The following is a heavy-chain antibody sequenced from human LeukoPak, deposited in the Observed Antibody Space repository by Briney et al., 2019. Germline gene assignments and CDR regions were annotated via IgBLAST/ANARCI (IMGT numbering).Heavy chain of an antibody. J-gene: IGHJ4*02. Sequence: SETLSLTCTVSGCSISSMGYYWSWIRQPPEKGLEWIGRIYTSENTNYNPSLKTLIAISVDTYKKKFSLKLNSVTAADTAVYYCARDTKNWGQGTLVTVSS. CDR3: ARDTKN. V-gene: IGHV4-61*02. CDR2: IYTSENT. CDR1: GCSISSMGYY. D-gene: IGHD1-1*01.